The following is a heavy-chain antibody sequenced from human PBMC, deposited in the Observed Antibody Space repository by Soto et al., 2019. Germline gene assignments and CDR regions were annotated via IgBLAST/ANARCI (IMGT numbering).Heavy chain of an antibody. CDR1: GFTVSRYA. J-gene: IGHJ5*02. V-gene: IGHV3-23*01. CDR3: AKGLYINWNYVMGWFDP. Sequence: EVQLLESGGGLVQPGGSLRLSCAASGFTVSRYAMSWVRQAPGKGLEWVSAISGSGGSTYYADSVKGRFTISRDNSKNTLYLQMNSLRADDTAVYYWAKGLYINWNYVMGWFDPWGQGTLVTVSS. CDR2: ISGSGGST. D-gene: IGHD1-7*01.